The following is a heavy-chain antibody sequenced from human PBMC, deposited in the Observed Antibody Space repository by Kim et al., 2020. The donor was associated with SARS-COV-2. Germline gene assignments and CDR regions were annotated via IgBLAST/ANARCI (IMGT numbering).Heavy chain of an antibody. V-gene: IGHV3-7*01. CDR1: GLNLNEYW. Sequence: GGSLRLSCAASGLNLNEYWMTWVRQAPGKGLEWVANINEHGNQKFHADSLEDRFTISRDNAQKSLYLEMNNLRAEDTAMYYCATDSHFRRDYWGQGTLVTVYS. D-gene: IGHD3-3*02. CDR3: ATDSHFRRDY. CDR2: INEHGNQK. J-gene: IGHJ4*02.